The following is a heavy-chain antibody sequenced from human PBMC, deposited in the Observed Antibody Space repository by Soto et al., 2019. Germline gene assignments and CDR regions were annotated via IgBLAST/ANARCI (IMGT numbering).Heavy chain of an antibody. CDR2: IKQDGSEK. J-gene: IGHJ4*02. CDR1: GFTFSSYW. D-gene: IGHD3-22*01. Sequence: GGSLRLSCAASGFTFSSYWMSWVRQAPGKGLEWVANIKQDGSEKYYVDSVKGRFTISRDNAKNSLYLQMNSLRAEDTAVDDCARDRLSGGYYFDYWGQGTLVTVSS. CDR3: ARDRLSGGYYFDY. V-gene: IGHV3-7*01.